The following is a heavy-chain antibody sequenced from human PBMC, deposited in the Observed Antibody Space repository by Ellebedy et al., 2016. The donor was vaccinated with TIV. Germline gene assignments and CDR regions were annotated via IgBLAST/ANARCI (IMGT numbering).Heavy chain of an antibody. D-gene: IGHD5-12*01. J-gene: IGHJ4*02. CDR2: IIPIFVTA. V-gene: IGHV1-69*13. CDR1: AGTFTSNT. Sequence: AASAKVSCKASAGTFTSNTNAWVRHAPGQGLEWMGGIIPIFVTANYAQKFQGRVTITADDSTSTVYMELSSLTSEDTAGYYCARDQHSGYGAFEHWGQGTLVTVSS. CDR3: ARDQHSGYGAFEH.